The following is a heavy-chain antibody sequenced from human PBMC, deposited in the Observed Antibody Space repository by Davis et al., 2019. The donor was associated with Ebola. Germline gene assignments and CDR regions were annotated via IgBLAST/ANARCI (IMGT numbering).Heavy chain of an antibody. J-gene: IGHJ1*01. V-gene: IGHV3-23*01. D-gene: IGHD3-22*01. CDR3: AKDMIEEGLSSPHPDFQQ. CDR1: GFVFSNYV. Sequence: GESLKISCAASGFVFSNYVMSWVRQAPGKGLEWVSAITGSGGSTYYAGSVKGRFTISRDNSKNTLYLQLNSLRAEDTAVYYCAKDMIEEGLSSPHPDFQQWGQGTLVTVSS. CDR2: ITGSGGST.